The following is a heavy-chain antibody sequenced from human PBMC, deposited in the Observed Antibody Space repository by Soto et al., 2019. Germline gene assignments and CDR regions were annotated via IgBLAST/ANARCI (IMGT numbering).Heavy chain of an antibody. Sequence: GGSLRLSCAASGFTFSSYAMSWVRQAPGKGLEWVSAISGSGGSTYYADSVKGRFTISRDNSKKRLFLQMNSLRAEDTAVYYCAKEAWYYDYIWGSYRTGGFDYWGQGTLVTVSS. J-gene: IGHJ4*02. CDR2: ISGSGGST. V-gene: IGHV3-23*01. CDR1: GFTFSSYA. CDR3: AKEAWYYDYIWGSYRTGGFDY. D-gene: IGHD3-16*02.